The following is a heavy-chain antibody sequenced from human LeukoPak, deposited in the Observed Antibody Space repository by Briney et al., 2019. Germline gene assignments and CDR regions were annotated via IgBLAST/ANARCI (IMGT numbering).Heavy chain of an antibody. Sequence: PGGSLRLSCAASGFTFSSYSMNWVRQAPGKGLEWVSSISSSSSYIYYADSVKGRFTISRDNAKNSLYLQMNSLRAEDTAVYYCARGAASGYSSGWYLYWGQGALVTVSS. V-gene: IGHV3-21*01. CDR3: ARGAASGYSSGWYLY. CDR1: GFTFSSYS. J-gene: IGHJ4*02. CDR2: ISSSSSYI. D-gene: IGHD6-19*01.